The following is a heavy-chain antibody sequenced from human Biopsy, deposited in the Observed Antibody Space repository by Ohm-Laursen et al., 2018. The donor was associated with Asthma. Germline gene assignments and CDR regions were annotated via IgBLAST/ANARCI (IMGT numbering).Heavy chain of an antibody. D-gene: IGHD4-17*01. J-gene: IGHJ4*02. Sequence: GSSVKVSCKASGGMFGNYAISWVRQAPGQGLEWMGRIIPFYGTATYAQNFQGRLTLTADESTSTAYMELSSLRSEDTAVYFCARDYDGDYVQRHFPLAYWGQGTLVTVSS. V-gene: IGHV1-69*15. CDR2: IIPFYGTA. CDR3: ARDYDGDYVQRHFPLAY. CDR1: GGMFGNYA.